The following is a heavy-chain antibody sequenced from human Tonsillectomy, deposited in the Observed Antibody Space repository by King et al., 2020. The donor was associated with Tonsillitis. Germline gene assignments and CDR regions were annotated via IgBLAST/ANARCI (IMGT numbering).Heavy chain of an antibody. CDR1: GFTFSSYG. V-gene: IGHV3-30*18. CDR3: AKAQTYSDDAFDI. D-gene: IGHD2-15*01. Sequence: VQLVESGGGVVQPGRSLRLSCAASGFTFSSYGMHWVRQAPGKGLEWVAVISYDGSNKYYADSVKGRFTISRDNSKNTLYLQMNSLRAEDTAGYYCAKAQTYSDDAFDIWGQGTMVTVSS. J-gene: IGHJ3*02. CDR2: ISYDGSNK.